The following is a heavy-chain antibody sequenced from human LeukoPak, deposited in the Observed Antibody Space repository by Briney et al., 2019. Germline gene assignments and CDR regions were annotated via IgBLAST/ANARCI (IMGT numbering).Heavy chain of an antibody. D-gene: IGHD3-10*01. CDR1: GGSFSGYY. Sequence: SETLSLTCAVYGGSFSGYYWSWIRQPPGKGLEWIGEINHSGSTNYNPSLKSRVTISVDTSKNQFSLKLSSVTAADTAVYYCARVMVVPYYYYYMDVWDKGTTVTVSS. V-gene: IGHV4-34*01. CDR2: INHSGST. J-gene: IGHJ6*03. CDR3: ARVMVVPYYYYYMDV.